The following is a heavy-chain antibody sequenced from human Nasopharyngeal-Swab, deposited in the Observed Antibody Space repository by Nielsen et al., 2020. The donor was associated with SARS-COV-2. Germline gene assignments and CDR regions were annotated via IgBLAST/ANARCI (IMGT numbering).Heavy chain of an antibody. J-gene: IGHJ4*02. CDR3: VREFEATGATYLDY. CDR2: ITSSSSTR. Sequence: GESLKISCVASGFAFTDYSMDWVRQAPGKGLEWVSYITSSSSTRYYADSVKGRFTVSRDNAKNSLYLQMSSLRDEDTAVYYCVREFEATGATYLDYWGLGTLVTVSS. CDR1: GFAFTDYS. V-gene: IGHV3-48*02. D-gene: IGHD1-26*01.